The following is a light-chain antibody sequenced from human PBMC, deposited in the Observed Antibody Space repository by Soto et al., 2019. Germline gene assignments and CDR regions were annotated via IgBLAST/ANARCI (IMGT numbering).Light chain of an antibody. V-gene: IGLV2-14*01. CDR2: EVS. CDR1: RSDIGAYTY. J-gene: IGLJ3*02. Sequence: QSVLTQPASVSGSPGQSITISCTGTRSDIGAYTYVSWYQQHPGKAPKVMIYEVSNRPSGVSNRFSGSKSGNTASLTISGLQAEYEADYYCTSYRRDTTWVFGGGTKLTVL. CDR3: TSYRRDTTWV.